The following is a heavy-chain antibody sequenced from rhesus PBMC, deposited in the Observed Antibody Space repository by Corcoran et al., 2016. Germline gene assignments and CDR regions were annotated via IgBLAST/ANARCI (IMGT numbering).Heavy chain of an antibody. J-gene: IGHJ3*01. Sequence: QVQLQESGPGVVKPSETLSLTCAVSGGSISDSYRWSWIRQPPGKGLEWIGYIYGSSPSTNDNPSPKSRVTISKDPSKNQFSRKLSSVTAADTAVYYCARSWYYNIWTGYQRADAFDFWGQGLRVTVSS. CDR2: IYGSSPST. CDR3: ARSWYYNIWTGYQRADAFDF. V-gene: IGHV4S10*01. CDR1: GGSISDSYR. D-gene: IGHD3-3*01.